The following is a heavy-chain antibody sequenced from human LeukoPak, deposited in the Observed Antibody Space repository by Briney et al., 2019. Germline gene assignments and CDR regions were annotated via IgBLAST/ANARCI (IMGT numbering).Heavy chain of an antibody. D-gene: IGHD3-10*01. CDR1: GFTFSTYW. Sequence: GGSLRLSCAASGFTFSTYWMHWVRQAPGKGLVWVSRVSPDGSTTYYADSVKGRFTISRDNAKNTLYLQMNSLRAEDTAVYYCAKYYNSGTYSLDYWGQGTLVTVSS. CDR3: AKYYNSGTYSLDY. J-gene: IGHJ4*02. V-gene: IGHV3-74*01. CDR2: VSPDGSTT.